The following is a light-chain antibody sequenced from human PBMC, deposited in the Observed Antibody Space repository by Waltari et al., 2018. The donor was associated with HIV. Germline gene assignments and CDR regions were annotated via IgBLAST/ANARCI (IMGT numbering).Light chain of an antibody. J-gene: IGLJ2*01. CDR1: SSDIGGYSY. V-gene: IGLV2-11*01. Sequence: QSALTQPRSVSGSPGQSVTISCTGTSSDIGGYSYVSWYQQHPGKAPRLMIYDVTKRPSGVPDRFSGSKSGNTASLTISGLQAEDEADYYCCSYVGSYTDVLFGGGTKLTVL. CDR3: CSYVGSYTDVL. CDR2: DVT.